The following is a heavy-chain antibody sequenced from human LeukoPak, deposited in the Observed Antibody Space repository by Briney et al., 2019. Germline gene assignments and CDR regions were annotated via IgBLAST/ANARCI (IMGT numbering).Heavy chain of an antibody. V-gene: IGHV4-34*01. D-gene: IGHD1-26*01. Sequence: KPSETLSLTCAVYGGSFSGYYWTWIRQAPGKGLEWIGEINHNGSANYISSLKSRLTLSVDTSKDQFSLKLISVTAADTAVYFCARLVGAIKHDHFYYYLDVWGKGTTVTVPS. CDR1: GGSFSGYY. CDR3: ARLVGAIKHDHFYYYLDV. J-gene: IGHJ6*03. CDR2: INHNGSA.